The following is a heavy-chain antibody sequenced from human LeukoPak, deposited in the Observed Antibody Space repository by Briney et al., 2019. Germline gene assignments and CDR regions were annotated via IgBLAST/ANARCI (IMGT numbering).Heavy chain of an antibody. J-gene: IGHJ4*02. Sequence: QAGGSLRLSCAASGFTFSSYAMHWVRQAPGKGLEYVSAISGNGDSTYYANSVKGRFTISRDNSKNTPYLQMGSLRSDDMAVYYWARPPGRYYGDFDYGGQAPLVPLSS. V-gene: IGHV3-64*01. CDR2: ISGNGDST. CDR3: ARPPGRYYGDFDY. CDR1: GFTFSSYA. D-gene: IGHD4-17*01.